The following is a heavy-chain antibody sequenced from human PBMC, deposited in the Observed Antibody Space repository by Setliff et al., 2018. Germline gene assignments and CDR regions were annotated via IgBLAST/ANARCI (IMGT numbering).Heavy chain of an antibody. CDR3: ARDRYYNSWSGTSITAPHDAFDI. J-gene: IGHJ3*02. CDR1: GYTLTNYY. D-gene: IGHD3-3*01. Sequence: ASVKVSCKASGYTLTNYYMPWVRQAPGQGLEWMGIINPSGGLTRYAQKFQGRVTMTRDTSTSTVYMEVSSLRSEDTAGYYCARDRYYNSWSGTSITAPHDAFDIWGQGTMVTVSS. CDR2: INPSGGLT. V-gene: IGHV1-46*03.